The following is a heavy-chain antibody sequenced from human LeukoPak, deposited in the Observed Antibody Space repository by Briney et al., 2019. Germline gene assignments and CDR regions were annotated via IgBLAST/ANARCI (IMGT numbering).Heavy chain of an antibody. Sequence: GGSLRLSCAASGFTFSDYYVSWIRQAPGKGLEWVSYISSSGSTIYYADSVKGRFTISRDNARNSLYLQMNSLRAEDTSVYYCARASIAAAGTGAFDVWGQGTMVTVSS. J-gene: IGHJ3*01. V-gene: IGHV3-11*04. CDR1: GFTFSDYY. CDR3: ARASIAAAGTGAFDV. CDR2: ISSSGSTI. D-gene: IGHD6-13*01.